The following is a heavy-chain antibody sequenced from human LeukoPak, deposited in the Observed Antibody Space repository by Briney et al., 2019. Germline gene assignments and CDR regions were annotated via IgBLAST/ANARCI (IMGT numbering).Heavy chain of an antibody. CDR1: GFTFSSYS. Sequence: GGSLRLSCAASGFTFSSYSMNWVRQPPGKGLEWVATISGGGGSTYYADSVKGRFTISRDNPKNTLYLQMNSLRAEDTAVYYCAKTMGSSWLFDYWGQGTLVTVSS. V-gene: IGHV3-23*01. D-gene: IGHD6-6*01. J-gene: IGHJ4*02. CDR3: AKTMGSSWLFDY. CDR2: ISGGGGST.